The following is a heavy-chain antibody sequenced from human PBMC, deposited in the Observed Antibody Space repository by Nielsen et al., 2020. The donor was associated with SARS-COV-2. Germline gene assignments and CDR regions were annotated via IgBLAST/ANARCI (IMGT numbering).Heavy chain of an antibody. V-gene: IGHV1-46*01. Sequence: ASVKVSCKASGYTFTSYYMHWVRQAPGQGLEWMGIINPSGGSTSYAQKFQGRVTMTRDTSTSTVYMELSSLRSEDTAVYYCASGYCSGGSCYYYYGMDVWGQGITVTVSS. J-gene: IGHJ6*02. CDR2: INPSGGST. CDR1: GYTFTSYY. D-gene: IGHD2-15*01. CDR3: ASGYCSGGSCYYYYGMDV.